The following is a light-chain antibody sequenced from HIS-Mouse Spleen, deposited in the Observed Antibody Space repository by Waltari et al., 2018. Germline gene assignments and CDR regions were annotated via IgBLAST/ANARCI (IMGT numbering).Light chain of an antibody. CDR2: EDS. J-gene: IGLJ2*01. CDR1: ALPKKS. Sequence: SYELTQPLSVSVSPGQTARITCSGEALPKKSAAWYQQKSGQAPVLVIYEDSKRPSGIPERFSGSSSGTMATLTISGAQVEDEADYYCYSTDSSGNHRVFGGGTKLTVL. V-gene: IGLV3-10*01. CDR3: YSTDSSGNHRV.